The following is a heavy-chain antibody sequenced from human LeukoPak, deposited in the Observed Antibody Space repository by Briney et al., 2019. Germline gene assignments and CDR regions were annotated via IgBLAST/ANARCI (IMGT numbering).Heavy chain of an antibody. CDR2: INPSGGST. J-gene: IGHJ3*02. D-gene: IGHD2-15*01. V-gene: IGHV1-46*01. Sequence: ASVKVSCKASGYTFTNYYMHWVRPAPGQGLEWMGIINPSGGSTSYAQSFQGRVTVTRDTSTSTAYMELSSLRSEDTAVYYCAREDIVVSGDAFDIWGQGTMVTVSS. CDR1: GYTFTNYY. CDR3: AREDIVVSGDAFDI.